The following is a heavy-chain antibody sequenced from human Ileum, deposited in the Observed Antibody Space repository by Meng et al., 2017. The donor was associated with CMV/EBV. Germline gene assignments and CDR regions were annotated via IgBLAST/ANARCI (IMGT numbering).Heavy chain of an antibody. D-gene: IGHD3-3*01. CDR2: IYSGGST. Sequence: LKISWAASGFTVSSNYMSWVRQAPGKGLEWVSVIYSGGSTYYADYVKGRFTISRDTSKNTLYLQLNSLRAEDTAVYYCARVRYDFLSWFDPWGQGTLVTVSS. J-gene: IGHJ5*02. V-gene: IGHV3-66*02. CDR3: ARVRYDFLSWFDP. CDR1: GFTVSSNY.